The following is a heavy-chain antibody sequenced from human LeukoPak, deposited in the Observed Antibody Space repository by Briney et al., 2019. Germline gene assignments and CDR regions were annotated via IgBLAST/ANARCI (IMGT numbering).Heavy chain of an antibody. J-gene: IGHJ4*02. CDR2: IYYSAST. CDR3: ASDSNQWTVFDY. Sequence: SETLSLTCTVSGGSLSSGSYYWGWVRQPPGRGVECIGSIYYSASTYYNPSLKSRVTISVDTSKNQFSLKLSSVTAADTAVYYCASDSNQWTVFDYWGQGTLVTVSS. CDR1: GGSLSSGSYY. D-gene: IGHD6-19*01. V-gene: IGHV4-39*07.